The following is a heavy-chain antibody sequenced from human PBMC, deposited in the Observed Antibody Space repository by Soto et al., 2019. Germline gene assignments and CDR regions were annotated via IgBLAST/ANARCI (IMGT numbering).Heavy chain of an antibody. Sequence: QTLSLTCAISGYSVSSNSAAWNLIRQSPSRGLEWLGRTYYRSKWYNDYAVSVKSRITINPDTSKNQFSLQLNSVTPEDTAVYYCARDYWNYVDGMDVWGQGTTVTVS. CDR3: ARDYWNYVDGMDV. V-gene: IGHV6-1*01. CDR2: TYYRSKWYN. CDR1: GYSVSSNSAA. J-gene: IGHJ6*02. D-gene: IGHD1-7*01.